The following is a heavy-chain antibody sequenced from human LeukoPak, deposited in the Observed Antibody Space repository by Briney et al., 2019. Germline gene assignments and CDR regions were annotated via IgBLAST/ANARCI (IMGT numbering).Heavy chain of an antibody. J-gene: IGHJ4*02. CDR1: GYTFTSYY. CDR2: ISPSGGST. D-gene: IGHD4-17*01. V-gene: IGHV1-46*03. CDR3: ARDRQDYVNFDY. Sequence: ASVKVSCMASGYTFTSYYMHWVRQAPGQGLEWMGIISPSGGSTSYAQKFQGRVTMTRDTSTSTVYMELSSLRSEDTAVYYCARDRQDYVNFDYWGQGTLVTVSS.